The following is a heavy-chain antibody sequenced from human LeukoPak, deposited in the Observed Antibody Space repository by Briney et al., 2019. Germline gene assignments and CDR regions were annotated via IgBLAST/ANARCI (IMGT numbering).Heavy chain of an antibody. J-gene: IGHJ3*02. CDR3: AKSQFGGVFDGFDI. CDR2: ISGSGAST. V-gene: IGHV3-23*01. CDR1: GFTFSSYD. D-gene: IGHD3-16*01. Sequence: PGGSLRLSCAASGFTFSSYDMSWVRQPPGKGLEWVSAISGSGASTYYADSVKGRFTISRDNSKNTLYVQINSLRAEDTAVYYCAKSQFGGVFDGFDIWGQGTMVTVSS.